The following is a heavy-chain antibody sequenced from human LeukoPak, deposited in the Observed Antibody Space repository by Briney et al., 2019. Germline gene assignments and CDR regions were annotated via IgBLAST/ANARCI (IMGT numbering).Heavy chain of an antibody. J-gene: IGHJ5*02. Sequence: RTSETLSLTCTVSGGSISGSAYYWGWFRQPPGKGLEWIGNIYYSGSTYYSPSLKSRITISLDTSKNQFSLTLTSVTAADTAVYYCATNEGPWGQGTLVTVSS. CDR1: GGSISGSAYY. CDR3: ATNEGP. D-gene: IGHD1-1*01. CDR2: IYYSGST. V-gene: IGHV4-39*01.